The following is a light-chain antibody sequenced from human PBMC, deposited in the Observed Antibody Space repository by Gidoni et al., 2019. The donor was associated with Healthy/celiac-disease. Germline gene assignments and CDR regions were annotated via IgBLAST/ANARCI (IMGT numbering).Light chain of an antibody. CDR1: SSNIGAGYD. CDR2: GNS. V-gene: IGLV1-40*01. J-gene: IGLJ3*02. CDR3: QSYDSSLSGWV. Sequence: SVLTQPPSVSGAPGQRVTLSCTGSSSNIGAGYDVHWYQQLPGTAPKLLIYGNSNRPSGVPDRFSGSKSGTSASLAITGLQAEDEADYYCQSYDSSLSGWVFGGGTKLT.